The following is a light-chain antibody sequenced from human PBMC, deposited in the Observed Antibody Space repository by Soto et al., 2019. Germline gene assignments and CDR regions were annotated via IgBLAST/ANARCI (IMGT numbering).Light chain of an antibody. CDR1: QSITSY. CDR3: QQIYSTPSS. J-gene: IGKJ2*01. CDR2: AAS. V-gene: IGKV1-39*01. Sequence: DTQMPQSPSSLSASVGDRVTITCRARQSITSYLNWYQQNQGKAPKLLIYAASSLQSGVQSRFSGSGSGTDFTLTITSLQPEDFATYYFQQIYSTPSSVGHRTKLEIK.